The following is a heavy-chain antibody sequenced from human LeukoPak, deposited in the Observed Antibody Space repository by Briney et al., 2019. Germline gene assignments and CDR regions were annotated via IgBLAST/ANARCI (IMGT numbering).Heavy chain of an antibody. Sequence: GGSLRLSCAASGFTFSSYAMHWVRQAPGKGLEWVSVIYRGGSTYYADSVKSRFTISRDNSKNTLYLQMNSLRAEDTAVYYCAKALLRYSPNAFDIWGQGTMVTVSS. CDR2: IYRGGST. CDR1: GFTFSSYA. J-gene: IGHJ3*02. CDR3: AKALLRYSPNAFDI. V-gene: IGHV3-23*03. D-gene: IGHD3-9*01.